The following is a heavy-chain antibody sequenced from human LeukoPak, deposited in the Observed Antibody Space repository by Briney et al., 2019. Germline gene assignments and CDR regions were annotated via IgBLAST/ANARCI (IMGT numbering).Heavy chain of an antibody. CDR3: ARGVEPLAANTLAY. D-gene: IGHD1-14*01. Sequence: GGSLRLSCAASGFTVITNDMTWVRQAPGRRLEWVSVLYSDGNTKYADSVQGRFTISRDNSKNTLYLEMNSLSPDDTAVYYCARGVEPLAANTLAYWGQGTLVTVSS. CDR2: LYSDGNT. V-gene: IGHV3-53*01. J-gene: IGHJ4*02. CDR1: GFTVITND.